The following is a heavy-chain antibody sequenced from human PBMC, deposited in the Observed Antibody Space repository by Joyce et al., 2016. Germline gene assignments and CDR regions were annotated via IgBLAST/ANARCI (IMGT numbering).Heavy chain of an antibody. V-gene: IGHV4-39*07. CDR3: AGDNAPMIGGY. CDR2: ISYGGST. CDR1: NDSVSTNNFS. Sequence: QLQLQESGPGLVKPSETLSLICTVSNDSVSTNNFSWGWIRQPPGKGLEWIGSISYGGSTYDNPSLKSRVTISVDTSQNQFSLKVKSVTAADTAVYYCAGDNAPMIGGYWGQGTLVTVSS. D-gene: IGHD3-10*02. J-gene: IGHJ4*02.